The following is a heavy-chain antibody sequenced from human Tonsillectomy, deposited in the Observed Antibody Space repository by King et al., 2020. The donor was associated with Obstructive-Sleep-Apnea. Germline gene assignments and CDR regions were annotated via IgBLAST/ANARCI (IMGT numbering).Heavy chain of an antibody. J-gene: IGHJ3*01. V-gene: IGHV5-10-1*01. Sequence: VQLVESGAEVKKSGESLRISCKASGPSFTNYWISWVRQMPGKGLEWMGKIDPSDSYTNYSPSFQGHVTISADKSFSTAYLQWGSLKASDTAIYYCARLQYGVDAFDFWGQGTMVTVSS. D-gene: IGHD4-17*01. CDR1: GPSFTNYW. CDR3: ARLQYGVDAFDF. CDR2: IDPSDSYT.